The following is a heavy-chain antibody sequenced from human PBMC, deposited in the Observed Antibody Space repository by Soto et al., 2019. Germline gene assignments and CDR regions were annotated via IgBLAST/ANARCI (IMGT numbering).Heavy chain of an antibody. J-gene: IGHJ4*02. CDR2: TVPISGIG. CDR3: AGTYDTSGDYPYYFEY. CDR1: GGTFIDYA. Sequence: QVQLVQSGAEVKKPGSSVRVSCEASGGTFIDYAFSWVRQAPGQGLEWRGGTVPISGIGDYAQKFQGRITITADASTRTAYMELTSLRSEDTAVYYCAGTYDTSGDYPYYFEYWGQGTLVTVSS. V-gene: IGHV1-69*01. D-gene: IGHD3-22*01.